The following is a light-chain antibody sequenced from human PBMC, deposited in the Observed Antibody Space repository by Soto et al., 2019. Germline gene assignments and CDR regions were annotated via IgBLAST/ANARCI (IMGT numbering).Light chain of an antibody. CDR3: LQHYTWPLT. CDR2: RRF. CDR1: QSVTGY. J-gene: IGKJ1*01. V-gene: IGKV3-15*01. Sequence: EIVMTQSPGTVSVCPGETVTLSCRASQSVTGYLSWFHQKPGQAPRLVLMRRFTRAIGVPARFIGSGSETEFTLTISGLQSEDSGVYYCLQHYTWPLTFGQGTKVEIK.